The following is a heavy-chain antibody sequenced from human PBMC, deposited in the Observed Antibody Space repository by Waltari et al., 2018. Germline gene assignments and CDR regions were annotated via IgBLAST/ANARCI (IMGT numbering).Heavy chain of an antibody. CDR3: ARGEMATTTYYFDY. CDR2: IIPILGIA. V-gene: IGHV1-69*10. D-gene: IGHD5-12*01. CDR1: GGTFSSYA. J-gene: IGHJ4*02. Sequence: QVQLVQSGAEVKKPGSSVKVSCKASGGTFSSYAISWVGQAPGQGLEWMGGIIPILGIANYAQKFQGRVTITADKSTSTAYMELSSLRSEDTAVYYCARGEMATTTYYFDYWGQGTLVTVSS.